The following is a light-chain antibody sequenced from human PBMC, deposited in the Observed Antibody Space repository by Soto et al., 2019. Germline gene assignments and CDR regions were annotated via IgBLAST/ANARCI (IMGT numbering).Light chain of an antibody. J-gene: IGLJ1*01. CDR1: SSDIGSYDL. Sequence: QSALTQPASVSGSPGQSITISCTGTSSDIGSYDLVSWYQQHPGTAPKLIIYEVTKRPSGVPTRFSGSKSGNTASRTISGFQAVAEADYSCCSFADFTYVFGTGTKLTVL. CDR2: EVT. CDR3: CSFADFTYV. V-gene: IGLV2-23*02.